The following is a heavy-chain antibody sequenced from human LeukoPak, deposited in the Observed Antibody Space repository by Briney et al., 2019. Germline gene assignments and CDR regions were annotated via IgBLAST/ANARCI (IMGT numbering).Heavy chain of an antibody. CDR3: ATAPYSSGWALFDY. CDR2: IYYSGST. Sequence: SETLSLTCTVSGGSISSYYWSWIRQPPGKGLEWIGYIYYSGSTNYNPSLKSRVTISVDTSKNQFSLKLNSVTAADTAVYYCATAPYSSGWALFDYWGQGTLVTVSS. CDR1: GGSISSYY. D-gene: IGHD6-19*01. J-gene: IGHJ4*02. V-gene: IGHV4-59*08.